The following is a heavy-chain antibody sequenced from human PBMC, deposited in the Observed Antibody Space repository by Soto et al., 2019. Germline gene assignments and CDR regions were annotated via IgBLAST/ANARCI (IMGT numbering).Heavy chain of an antibody. Sequence: ASVNVSCKHSRYTFPSYCISWVRQAPGQGLEWMGWISAYNGNTNYAQKLQGRVTMTTDTSTSTAYMELRSLRSDDTAVYYCARDHDYGDYVLVYYYGMDVWGQGTTVTVSS. V-gene: IGHV1-18*04. D-gene: IGHD4-17*01. CDR1: RYTFPSYC. J-gene: IGHJ6*02. CDR3: ARDHDYGDYVLVYYYGMDV. CDR2: ISAYNGNT.